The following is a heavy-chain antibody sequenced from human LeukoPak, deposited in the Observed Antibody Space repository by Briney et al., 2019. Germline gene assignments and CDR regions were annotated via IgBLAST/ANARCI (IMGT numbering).Heavy chain of an antibody. Sequence: ASVKVSCKASGYSFTGYYIHWVRQAPGQGLEWVGWINPNSGATNYAQKFQDRVTMTRDTSISTAYMELSRLRSDDTAVYLCARDQNYFDTTTYYGIDYWGQGTLVTVSS. CDR2: INPNSGAT. J-gene: IGHJ4*02. D-gene: IGHD3-22*01. V-gene: IGHV1-2*02. CDR3: ARDQNYFDTTTYYGIDY. CDR1: GYSFTGYY.